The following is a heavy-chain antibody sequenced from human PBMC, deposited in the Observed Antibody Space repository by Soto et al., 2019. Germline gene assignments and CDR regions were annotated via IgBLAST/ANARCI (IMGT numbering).Heavy chain of an antibody. CDR2: INPSGGST. CDR3: ATTTAGSMIVIFYY. Sequence: ASVKVSCKASGYTFTIYYMHWVRQALGQGLEWMGIINPSGGSTSYAQKFQGRVTMTRDTSTNTAYMELSSLRSEDTAVYYCATTTAGSMIVIFYYWGQGTLVTVSS. CDR1: GYTFTIYY. D-gene: IGHD3-22*01. V-gene: IGHV1-46*01. J-gene: IGHJ4*02.